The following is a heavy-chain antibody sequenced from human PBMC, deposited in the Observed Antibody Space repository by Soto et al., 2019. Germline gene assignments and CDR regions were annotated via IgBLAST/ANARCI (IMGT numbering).Heavy chain of an antibody. CDR1: GYTFTSYA. V-gene: IGHV1-3*01. D-gene: IGHD6-6*01. J-gene: IGHJ6*02. CDR2: INAGNGNT. CDR3: ARAAASIAARPNYYYYGMDV. Sequence: ASVKVSCKASGYTFTSYAMHWVRQAPGQRLEWMGWINAGNGNTKYSQKFQGWVTMTRDTSISTAYMELSRLRSDDTAVYYFARAAASIAARPNYYYYGMDVWGQGTTVTVSS.